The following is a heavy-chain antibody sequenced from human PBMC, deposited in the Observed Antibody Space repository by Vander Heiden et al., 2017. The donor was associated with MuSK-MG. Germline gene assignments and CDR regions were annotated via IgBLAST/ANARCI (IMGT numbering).Heavy chain of an antibody. CDR3: ARVQGDYYDSSGYLHFDY. J-gene: IGHJ4*02. CDR2: IIPILGIA. V-gene: IGHV1-69*04. Sequence: QVQLVQSGAEVKKPGSSGKVSCKASGGTLSSHAISWVRQAPGQGLEWMGRIIPILGIANYAQKFQGRVTITADKSTSTAYMELSSLRSEDTAVYYCARVQGDYYDSSGYLHFDYWGQGTLVTVSS. CDR1: GGTLSSHA. D-gene: IGHD3-22*01.